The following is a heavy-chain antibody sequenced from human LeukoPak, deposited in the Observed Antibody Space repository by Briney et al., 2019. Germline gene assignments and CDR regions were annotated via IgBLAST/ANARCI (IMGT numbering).Heavy chain of an antibody. CDR2: INHSGST. CDR3: ARAGGRYSHYFDY. V-gene: IGHV4-34*01. J-gene: IGHJ4*02. Sequence: SETPSLTCAVYGGSFSGYYWSWIRQPPGKGLEWIGEINHSGSTNYNPSLKSRVTISVDTSKNQFSLKLSSVTAADTAVYYCARAGGRYSHYFDYWGQGTLVTVSS. CDR1: GGSFSGYY. D-gene: IGHD5-18*01.